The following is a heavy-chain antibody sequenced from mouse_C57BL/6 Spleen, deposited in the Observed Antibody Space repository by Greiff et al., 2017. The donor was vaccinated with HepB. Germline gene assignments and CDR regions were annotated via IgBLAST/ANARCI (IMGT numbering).Heavy chain of an antibody. CDR1: GYTFTSYW. CDR3: ACSEGRDEFAY. J-gene: IGHJ3*01. V-gene: IGHV1-52*01. D-gene: IGHD3-1*01. Sequence: VQLQQPGAELVRPGSSVKLSCKASGYTFTSYWMHWVKQRPIQGLEWIGNIDPSDSETHYNQKFKDKATLTVDKSSSTAYMQLSSLTSEDSAVYYCACSEGRDEFAYWGQGTLVTVSA. CDR2: IDPSDSET.